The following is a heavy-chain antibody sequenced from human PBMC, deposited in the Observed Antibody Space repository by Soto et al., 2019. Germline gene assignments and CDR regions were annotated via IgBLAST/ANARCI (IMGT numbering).Heavy chain of an antibody. CDR2: INWNGGST. D-gene: IGHD3-3*01. CDR3: ARESHDFWSGYNHDAFDI. J-gene: IGHJ3*02. V-gene: IGHV3-20*01. Sequence: PGGSLRLSCAASGFTFDDYGMSWVRQAPGKGLEWVSGINWNGGSTGYADTVKGRFTISRDNAKNSLYLQMNSLRAEDTALYHFARESHDFWSGYNHDAFDIWGQGTMVTVSS. CDR1: GFTFDDYG.